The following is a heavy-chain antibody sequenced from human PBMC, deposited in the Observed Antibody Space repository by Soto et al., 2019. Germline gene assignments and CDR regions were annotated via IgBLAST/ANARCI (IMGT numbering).Heavy chain of an antibody. CDR3: ARDRGTVVTPYCCYGMDV. Sequence: QVQLVQSGAEVKKPGSSVKVSCKASGGTFSSYAISWVRQAPGQGLEWMGGIIPIFGTANYAQKFQGRVTITADGSTSTGYMELSSLRSEDTAVYYCARDRGTVVTPYCCYGMDVWGQGTTVTVSS. CDR2: IIPIFGTA. V-gene: IGHV1-69*12. CDR1: GGTFSSYA. D-gene: IGHD2-21*02. J-gene: IGHJ6*02.